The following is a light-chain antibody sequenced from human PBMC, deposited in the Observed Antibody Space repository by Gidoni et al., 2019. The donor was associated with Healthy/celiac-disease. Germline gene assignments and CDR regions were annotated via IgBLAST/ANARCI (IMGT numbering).Light chain of an antibody. J-gene: IGKJ4*01. Sequence: DIVMNQSPDSLAVSLGERATIKCKSSQSVLYSSNNKNYLAWYQQKPGQPPKLLIYWASTRESGVPDRFSGSGSGTDFTLTISSLQAEDVAVYYCQQYYSTPLTFGGGTKVEIK. CDR1: QSVLYSSNNKNY. V-gene: IGKV4-1*01. CDR3: QQYYSTPLT. CDR2: WAS.